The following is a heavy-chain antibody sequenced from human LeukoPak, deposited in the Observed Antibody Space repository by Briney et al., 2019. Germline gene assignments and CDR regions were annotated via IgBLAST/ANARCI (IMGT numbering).Heavy chain of an antibody. CDR3: VRNGAGSSASHFDY. D-gene: IGHD6-6*01. V-gene: IGHV3-21*01. CDR1: GFTFISYT. CDR2: ISGTTSYI. J-gene: IGHJ4*02. Sequence: PGGSLRLSCAASGFTFISYTMNWVRQAPGKGLEWVSSISGTTSYIHYADAVKGRFTISRDNAKNSLYLQMNSLRAEDTAVYYCVRNGAGSSASHFDYWGQGTLVTVSS.